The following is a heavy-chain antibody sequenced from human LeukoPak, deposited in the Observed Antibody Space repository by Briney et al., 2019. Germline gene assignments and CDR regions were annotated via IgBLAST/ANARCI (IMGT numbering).Heavy chain of an antibody. CDR3: ARVKTYYFDY. J-gene: IGHJ4*02. CDR1: GGSISSGGYY. V-gene: IGHV4-31*03. Sequence: SETLSLTCTVSGGSISSGGYYWSWIRQHPGKGLEWIGYIYYSGSTYYSPSLKSRVTISVDTSKNQFSLKLSSVTAADTAVYYCARVKTYYFDYWGQGTLATVSS. CDR2: IYYSGST.